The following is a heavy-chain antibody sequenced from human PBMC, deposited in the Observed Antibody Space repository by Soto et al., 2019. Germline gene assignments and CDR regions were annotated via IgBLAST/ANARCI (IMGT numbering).Heavy chain of an antibody. CDR1: SVSISTNNY. Sequence: ETLSPTCTVSSVSISTNNYWSWLRQPPGKGLEWIGEIYHNGNTNYNPSLKSRVTISADKSKNQFALKLTSVTAADTAMYYCARNYDGLNAFDIWGQGTMVTVSS. CDR2: IYHNGNT. D-gene: IGHD1-7*01. CDR3: ARNYDGLNAFDI. V-gene: IGHV4-4*02. J-gene: IGHJ3*02.